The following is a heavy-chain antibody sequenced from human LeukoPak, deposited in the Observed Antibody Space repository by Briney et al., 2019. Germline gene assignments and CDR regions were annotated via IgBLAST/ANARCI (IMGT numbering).Heavy chain of an antibody. D-gene: IGHD4-23*01. CDR1: GGSISSYY. Sequence: SETLSLTCTVSGGSISSYYWSWIRQPPGKGLEWIGYIYYSGSTNYNPSLKSRVTISVDTSKNQFSLKLSSVTAADTAVYYCAREGGNGYGMDVWGQGTTVTVSS. CDR3: AREGGNGYGMDV. V-gene: IGHV4-59*01. CDR2: IYYSGST. J-gene: IGHJ6*02.